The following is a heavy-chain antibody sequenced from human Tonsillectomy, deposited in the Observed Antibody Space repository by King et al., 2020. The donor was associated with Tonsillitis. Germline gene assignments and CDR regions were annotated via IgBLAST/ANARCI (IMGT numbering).Heavy chain of an antibody. V-gene: IGHV7-4-1*02. CDR1: GYSFTRYA. Sequence: VQLVQSGSELKKPGASVKVSCTASGYSFTRYAMNWVRQAPGQGLEWMGWINTNTGNPTYAQGFTGRFVFSLDTSVSTAYLQISSLTAEDTAVYSWARDRVYGSGSYYWADCWGQGTLVTVSS. J-gene: IGHJ4*02. D-gene: IGHD3-10*01. CDR3: ARDRVYGSGSYYWADC. CDR2: INTNTGNP.